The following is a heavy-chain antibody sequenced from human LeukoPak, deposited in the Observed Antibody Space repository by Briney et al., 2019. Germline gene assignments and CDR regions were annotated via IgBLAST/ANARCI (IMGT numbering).Heavy chain of an antibody. J-gene: IGHJ3*02. CDR1: GDSITSGGYY. V-gene: IGHV4-31*03. Sequence: KPSETLSLTCTVSGDSITSGGYYWNWIRQHPGKGLEWIGFIYHTGSTFYNPSLKSRVTISVDTSNNQFSLKLNSVTAADTAVYYCARDDYYGLGSNAAEIWGQGTMVIVSS. D-gene: IGHD3-10*01. CDR2: IYHTGST. CDR3: ARDDYYGLGSNAAEI.